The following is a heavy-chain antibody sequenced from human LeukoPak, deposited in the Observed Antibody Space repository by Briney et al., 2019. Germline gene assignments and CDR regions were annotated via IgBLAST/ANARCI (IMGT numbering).Heavy chain of an antibody. CDR3: AYIDWQVGYGDYEHWFDP. CDR1: GGSISSYY. J-gene: IGHJ5*02. V-gene: IGHV4-4*07. CDR2: IYTSGST. Sequence: SETLSLTCTVSGGSISSYYWSWIRQPAGKGLEWIGRIYTSGSTNYNPSLKSRVTMSVDTSKNQFSLKLSSVTAADTAVYYCAYIDWQVGYGDYEHWFDPWGQGTLVTVSS. D-gene: IGHD4-17*01.